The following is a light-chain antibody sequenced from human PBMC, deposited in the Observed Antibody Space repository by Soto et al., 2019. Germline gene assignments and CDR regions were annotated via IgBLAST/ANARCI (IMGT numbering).Light chain of an antibody. CDR1: QSVSSSY. CDR3: QHYGSSPPIT. J-gene: IGKJ5*01. CDR2: GAS. V-gene: IGKV3-20*01. Sequence: EIVLTQSPGTLSLSPEERATLSCRASQSVSSSYLAWYQQKLGQAPRLLISGASSRATGIPDRFSGSGSGTDFTLSISRLEPQDFAMYYCQHYGSSPPITFGQGTRLEIK.